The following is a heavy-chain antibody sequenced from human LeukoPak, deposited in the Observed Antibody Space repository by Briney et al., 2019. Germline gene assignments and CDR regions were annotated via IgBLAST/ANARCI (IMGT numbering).Heavy chain of an antibody. D-gene: IGHD1-26*01. CDR3: IRGAKGWETLPYYFDH. CDR1: GFIFDNNA. J-gene: IGHJ4*02. Sequence: GGSLRLSCTASGFIFDNNAMTWVRQAPGKGLEWVGFIRSKGYGRTTQYAASVRGRFTISRDDSRSIAYLQMDSLRTDDTAVYYCIRGAKGWETLPYYFDHWGQGVLVTVSS. CDR2: IRSKGYGRTT. V-gene: IGHV3-49*04.